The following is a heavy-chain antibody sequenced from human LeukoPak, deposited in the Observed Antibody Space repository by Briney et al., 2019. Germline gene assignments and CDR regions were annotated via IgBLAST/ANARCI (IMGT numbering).Heavy chain of an antibody. V-gene: IGHV3-23*01. CDR3: AKDRLMGYYDSSGYSPPDFDS. CDR2: ISGSGGST. J-gene: IGHJ4*02. Sequence: GGSLRLSCAASGFTFSSYAMSWVRQAPGKGLEWVSAISGSGGSTYYADSVKGRFTISRDNSKNTLYLQMNSLRAEDTAVYYCAKDRLMGYYDSSGYSPPDFDSWGQGTLVTVSS. CDR1: GFTFSSYA. D-gene: IGHD3-22*01.